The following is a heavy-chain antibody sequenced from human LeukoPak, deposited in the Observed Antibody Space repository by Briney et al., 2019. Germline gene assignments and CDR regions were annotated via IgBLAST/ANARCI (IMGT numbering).Heavy chain of an antibody. D-gene: IGHD3-22*01. CDR1: GFTFSSYE. CDR3: ARKYYYDSSGYIDY. V-gene: IGHV3-48*03. J-gene: IGHJ4*02. Sequence: GGSLRLSCAASGFTFSSYEMNWVRQAPGKGLEWVSYITSGSTIYYADSVKGRFTISRDNAKNSLYLQMNGLRAEDTAVYYCARKYYYDSSGYIDYWGRGTLVTVSS. CDR2: ITSGSTI.